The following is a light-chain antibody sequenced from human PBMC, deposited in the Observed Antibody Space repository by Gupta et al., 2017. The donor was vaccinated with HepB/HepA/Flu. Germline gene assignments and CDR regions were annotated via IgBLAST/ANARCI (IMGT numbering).Light chain of an antibody. J-gene: IGKJ5*01. V-gene: IGKV3-20*01. CDR3: QQYGSSPDT. Sequence: EFVLTQSPDTLSLSPGERATLPCRASQSVNDYLAWYQQKPGQAPRLLIYGASSRATGIPDRFSGSGSGTDFTLTISRLEPEDFAVYYCQQYGSSPDTFGQGTRLEI. CDR2: GAS. CDR1: QSVNDY.